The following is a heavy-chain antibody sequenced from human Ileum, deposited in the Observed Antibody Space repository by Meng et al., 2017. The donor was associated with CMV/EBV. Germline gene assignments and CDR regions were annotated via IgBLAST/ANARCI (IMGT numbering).Heavy chain of an antibody. CDR3: ARGPYCTNGVCYTTFDY. D-gene: IGHD2-8*01. Sequence: GGSLRLSCTVSGGSISSGGYYWSWIRQHPGKGLEWIGYISSGGQTIHYADSVKGRFTISRDNSKNTLYLQMNSLRAEDTAVYYCARGPYCTNGVCYTTFDYWGQGTLVTVSS. J-gene: IGHJ4*02. V-gene: IGHV3-11*04. CDR2: ISSGGQTI. CDR1: GGSISSGGYY.